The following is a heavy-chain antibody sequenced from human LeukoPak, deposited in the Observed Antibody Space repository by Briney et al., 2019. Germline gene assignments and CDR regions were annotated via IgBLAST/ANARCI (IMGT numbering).Heavy chain of an antibody. CDR3: ARGSRYYYDSSGYYYYLDY. D-gene: IGHD3-22*01. J-gene: IGHJ4*02. CDR1: GGSFSGYY. Sequence: SETLSLTCAVYGGSFSGYYWSWIRQPPGKGLEWIGEINHSGSTNYNPSLKSRVTISVDTSKNQFSLKLSSVTAADTAVYYCARGSRYYYDSSGYYYYLDYWGQGTLVTVSS. V-gene: IGHV4-34*01. CDR2: INHSGST.